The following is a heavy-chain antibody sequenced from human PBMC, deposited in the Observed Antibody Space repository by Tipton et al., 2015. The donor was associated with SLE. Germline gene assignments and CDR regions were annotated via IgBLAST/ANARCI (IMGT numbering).Heavy chain of an antibody. V-gene: IGHV4-59*01. CDR2: IDYSGST. Sequence: TLSLTCTVSGASISDYYWTWIRQFPGKGLEWIGYIDYSGSTNYNPSLKSRVTISVDTSKNQFSLNLSSVTAADTAVYYCARENWAGTTPYYYYYMDVWGKGTTVTVSS. CDR1: GASISDYY. J-gene: IGHJ6*03. CDR3: ARENWAGTTPYYYYYMDV. D-gene: IGHD1-14*01.